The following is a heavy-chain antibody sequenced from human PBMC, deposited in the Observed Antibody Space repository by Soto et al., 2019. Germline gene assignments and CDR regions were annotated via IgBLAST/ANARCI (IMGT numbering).Heavy chain of an antibody. D-gene: IGHD3-10*01. CDR1: GFTFSKYV. Sequence: QVQLVESGGGVVQPGRSLRLSCAASGFTFSKYVMHWVRQAPGKGLEWVAVIWYDGSNKYYADSVKGRFTISRDNSKNTLYLKMNSLRAEDTAVYYCALNYGSGSYYNVGYFDYWGQGTLVTVSS. J-gene: IGHJ4*02. CDR2: IWYDGSNK. V-gene: IGHV3-33*01. CDR3: ALNYGSGSYYNVGYFDY.